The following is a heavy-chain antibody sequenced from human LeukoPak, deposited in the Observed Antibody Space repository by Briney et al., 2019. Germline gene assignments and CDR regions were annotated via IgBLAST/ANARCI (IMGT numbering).Heavy chain of an antibody. J-gene: IGHJ4*02. CDR3: ARFALTSSLDY. D-gene: IGHD6-13*01. CDR2: IYPGDSDT. Sequence: GESLKISCKGSGYSFTSYWIGWVRQMPGKGLEWMGIIYPGDSDTRYSPSFQGQVTLSVDRSISTAYLHWSGLKASDAAIYYCARFALTSSLDYWGQGTLVTVSS. CDR1: GYSFTSYW. V-gene: IGHV5-51*01.